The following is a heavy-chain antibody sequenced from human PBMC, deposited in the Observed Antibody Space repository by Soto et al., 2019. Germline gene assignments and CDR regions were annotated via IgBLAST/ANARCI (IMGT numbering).Heavy chain of an antibody. D-gene: IGHD6-19*01. CDR2: ISSSSSYI. J-gene: IGHJ4*02. CDR3: ARGSPHSSGWYRGNY. Sequence: GGSLRLSCASSGCTFSSYSMSLVRQATGKGLEWVSSISSSSSYIYYADSVKGRFTISRDNAKNSLYLQMNSLRAEDTAVYYCARGSPHSSGWYRGNYWGQGTLVTVSS. V-gene: IGHV3-21*01. CDR1: GCTFSSYS.